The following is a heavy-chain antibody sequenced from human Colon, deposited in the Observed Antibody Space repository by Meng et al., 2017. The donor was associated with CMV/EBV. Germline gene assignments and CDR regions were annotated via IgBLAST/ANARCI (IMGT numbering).Heavy chain of an antibody. J-gene: IGHJ4*02. CDR1: GYTFTANH. CDR2: IYPQDGGT. D-gene: IGHD6-13*01. Sequence: VQRGKSGKEVKKPGDPVKVSCTTSGYTFTANHLHWVRQAPGQGLEWMGWIYPQDGGTYFAQKFQDRVTLTRDTSITTAYMELSGLTSDDTAIYYCVRESWYFDFWGEGTLVTVSS. CDR3: VRESWYFDF. V-gene: IGHV1-2*02.